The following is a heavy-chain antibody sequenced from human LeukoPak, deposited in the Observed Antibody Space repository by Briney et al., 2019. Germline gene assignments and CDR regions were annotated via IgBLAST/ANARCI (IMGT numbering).Heavy chain of an antibody. Sequence: GGSLRLSCAASGFTFSSYAMSWVRQAPGKGLEWVSSISSSSSYIYYADSVKGRFTISRDNAKNSLYLQMNSLRAEDTALYYCARVRLGDDGFDPWGQGTLVTVSS. D-gene: IGHD3-16*01. CDR2: ISSSSSYI. CDR3: ARVRLGDDGFDP. CDR1: GFTFSSYA. V-gene: IGHV3-21*01. J-gene: IGHJ5*02.